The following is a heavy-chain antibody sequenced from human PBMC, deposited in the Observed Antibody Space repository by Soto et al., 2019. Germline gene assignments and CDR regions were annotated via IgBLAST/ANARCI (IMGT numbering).Heavy chain of an antibody. J-gene: IGHJ4*02. D-gene: IGHD3-16*01. CDR2: IYYSGRT. V-gene: IGHV4-61*01. Sequence: QVQLQESGPGLVKPSETLSLTCTVSGGSVSSGSYYWSWIRQPPGKGLEWIGYIYYSGRTNYNPSLKSRVTISVDTSKNQFSLKLSSVTAADTAVYYCARVKSATYYDYVWGSRHFDYWGQGTLVTVSS. CDR1: GGSVSSGSYY. CDR3: ARVKSATYYDYVWGSRHFDY.